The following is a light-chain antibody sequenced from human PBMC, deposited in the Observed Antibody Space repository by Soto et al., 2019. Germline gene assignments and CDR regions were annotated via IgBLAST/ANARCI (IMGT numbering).Light chain of an antibody. CDR1: SSNIGSNY. CDR2: RNS. Sequence: QSVLTLPPSASGTPGQRVTISCSGSSSNIGSNYVYWYQQLPGTVPQLLIYRNSERPSGVPDRFSGSKSGTSASLAISGLRSEDEADYYCAAWDDSLSGVVFGGGTKLTVL. J-gene: IGLJ2*01. V-gene: IGLV1-47*01. CDR3: AAWDDSLSGVV.